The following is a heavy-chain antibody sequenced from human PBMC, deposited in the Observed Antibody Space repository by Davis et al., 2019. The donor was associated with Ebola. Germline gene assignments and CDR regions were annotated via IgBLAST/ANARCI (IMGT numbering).Heavy chain of an antibody. J-gene: IGHJ4*02. CDR3: ARGYYDSSGYRFDY. D-gene: IGHD3-22*01. CDR2: IIPILGIA. V-gene: IGHV1-69*04. Sequence: AASVKVSCKASGGTFSSYAISWVRQAPGQGLEWMGRIIPILGIANYAQKFQGRVTITADKSTSTAYMELSSLRSEDTAVYYCARGYYDSSGYRFDYWGQGTLVTVSS. CDR1: GGTFSSYA.